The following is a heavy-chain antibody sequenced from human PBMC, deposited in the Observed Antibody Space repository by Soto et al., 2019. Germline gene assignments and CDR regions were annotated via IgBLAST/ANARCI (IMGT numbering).Heavy chain of an antibody. D-gene: IGHD2-15*01. Sequence: EVQLVESGGDLVQPGGSLRLSCAASGFTFSDYYMDWVRQAPGKGLEWVGRSRNRTKSYTTEYAASVKGRFTISRDDSKSSLYLQMDSLKTEDTAVYYCARVIVGGSARFDYWGQGTLVTVSS. V-gene: IGHV3-72*01. J-gene: IGHJ4*02. CDR2: SRNRTKSYTT. CDR3: ARVIVGGSARFDY. CDR1: GFTFSDYY.